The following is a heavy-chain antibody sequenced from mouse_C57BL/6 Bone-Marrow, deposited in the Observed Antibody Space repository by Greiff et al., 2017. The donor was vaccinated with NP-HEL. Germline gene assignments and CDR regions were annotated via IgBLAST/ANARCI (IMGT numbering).Heavy chain of an antibody. J-gene: IGHJ2*01. D-gene: IGHD2-3*01. V-gene: IGHV5-4*01. Sequence: DVTLVESGGGLVKPGGSLKLSCAASGFTFSSYAMSWVRQTPEKRLEWVATISDGGSYTYYPDNVKGRFTISRDNAKNNLYLQMSHLKSEDTAMYYCAREGYYDYWGQGTTLTVSS. CDR1: GFTFSSYA. CDR3: AREGYYDY. CDR2: ISDGGSYT.